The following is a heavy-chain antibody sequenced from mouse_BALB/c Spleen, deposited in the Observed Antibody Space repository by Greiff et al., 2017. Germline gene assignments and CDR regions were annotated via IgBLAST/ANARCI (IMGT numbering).Heavy chain of an antibody. CDR1: GFTFSSYA. J-gene: IGHJ1*01. CDR2: ISSGGSYT. D-gene: IGHD1-1*01. V-gene: IGHV5-9-4*01. Sequence: EVKLEESGGGLVKPGGSLKLSCAASGFTFSSYAMSWVRQSPEKRLEWVAEISSGGSYTYYPDTVTGRFTISRDNAKNTLYLEMSSLRSEDTAMYYCARPYYGSSRYFDVWGAGTTVTVSS. CDR3: ARPYYGSSRYFDV.